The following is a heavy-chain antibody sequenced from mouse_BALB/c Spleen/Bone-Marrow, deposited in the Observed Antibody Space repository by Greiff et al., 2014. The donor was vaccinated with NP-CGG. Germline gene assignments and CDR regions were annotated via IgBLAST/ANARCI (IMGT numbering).Heavy chain of an antibody. Sequence: VQLQQSGPGLVAPSQSLPITCTVSGFSLTNYGVHWVRQPPGKGLEWLGVIWADGSTNYNSALMSRLSISKDNSKSQVFFKMNSLQTDDTAMYYCARITTATGAMDYWGQGTSVTVSS. D-gene: IGHD1-2*01. CDR1: GFSLTNYG. CDR3: ARITTATGAMDY. CDR2: IWADGST. V-gene: IGHV2-9*02. J-gene: IGHJ4*01.